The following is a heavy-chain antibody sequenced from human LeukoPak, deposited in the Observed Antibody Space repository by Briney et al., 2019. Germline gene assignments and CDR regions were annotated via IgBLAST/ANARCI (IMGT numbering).Heavy chain of an antibody. Sequence: ASVKVSCKASGYTFTGYYMHWVRQAPGQGLEWMGWINPNSGGTNYAQKFQGRVTMTRDTSISTAHMELSRLRSDDTAVYYCAREPGIAAAGTDYWGQGTLVTVSS. J-gene: IGHJ4*02. CDR1: GYTFTGYY. D-gene: IGHD6-13*01. CDR2: INPNSGGT. CDR3: AREPGIAAAGTDY. V-gene: IGHV1-2*02.